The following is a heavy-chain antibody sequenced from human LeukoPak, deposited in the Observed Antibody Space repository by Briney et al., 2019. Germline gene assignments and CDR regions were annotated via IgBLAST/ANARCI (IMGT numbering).Heavy chain of an antibody. V-gene: IGHV4-30-4*01. CDR2: IYYSGST. CDR1: GGSISSGDYY. J-gene: IGHJ4*02. D-gene: IGHD3-22*01. Sequence: PSETLSLTCTVSGGSISSGDYYWSWLRQPPGKGLEWIGYIYYSGSTYYNPSLKSRVTISVDTSKNQFSLKLSSVTAADTAVYYCARVDSSGYRYFDYWGQGTLVTVSS. CDR3: ARVDSSGYRYFDY.